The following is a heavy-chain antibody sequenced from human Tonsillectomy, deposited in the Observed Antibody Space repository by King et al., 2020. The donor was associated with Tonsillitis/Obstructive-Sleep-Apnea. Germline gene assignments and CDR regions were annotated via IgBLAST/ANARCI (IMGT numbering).Heavy chain of an antibody. J-gene: IGHJ6*03. CDR1: GGSFSGYY. CDR3: VRGEAAAGSSMYYYYYMDV. V-gene: IGHV4-34*01. CDR2: INHSGST. Sequence: VQLQQWGAGLLKPSETLSLTCAVYGGSFSGYYWSWIRQPPGKGLEWIGEINHSGSTNYNPSLKSLVTISVHTSKNQFSLKLSSVTAADTAVYYCVRGEAAAGSSMYYYYYMDVWGKGTTVTVSS. D-gene: IGHD6-13*01.